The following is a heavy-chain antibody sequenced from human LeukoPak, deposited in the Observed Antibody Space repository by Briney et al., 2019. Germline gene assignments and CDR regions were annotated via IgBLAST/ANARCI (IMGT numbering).Heavy chain of an antibody. V-gene: IGHV4-30-4*01. CDR2: IYYSGST. CDR3: ARYYGSGTPWFDP. CDR1: GGSISSGDYY. J-gene: IGHJ5*02. D-gene: IGHD3-10*01. Sequence: NPSQTLSLTCTVSGGSISSGDYYWSWIRQPPGKGLEWIGYIYYSGSTYYNPSLKSRVTISVDTSKNQFSLKLSSVTAADTAVYYCARYYGSGTPWFDPWGQGILVTVSS.